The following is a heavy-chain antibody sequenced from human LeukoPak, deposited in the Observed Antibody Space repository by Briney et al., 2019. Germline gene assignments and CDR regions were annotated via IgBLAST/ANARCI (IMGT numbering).Heavy chain of an antibody. CDR2: ISYDGSNK. J-gene: IGHJ6*03. D-gene: IGHD4-17*01. Sequence: GGSLRLSCAASGFTFSSYAMHWVRQAPGKGLEWVAVISYDGSNKYYADSVKGRFTISRDNAKNSLYLQMNSLRAEDTAVYYCARYGDYVRYYYYYYYMDVWGKGTTVTVSS. V-gene: IGHV3-30*04. CDR3: ARYGDYVRYYYYYYYMDV. CDR1: GFTFSSYA.